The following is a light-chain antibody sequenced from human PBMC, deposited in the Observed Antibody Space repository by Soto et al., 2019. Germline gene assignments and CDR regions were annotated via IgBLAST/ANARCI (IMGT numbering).Light chain of an antibody. V-gene: IGKV1-27*01. J-gene: IGKJ4*01. CDR2: AAS. CDR1: QGISNS. Sequence: DIQMTQSPSSLSASVGDRVTITCRAGQGISNSLAWYQQKPGKVPKLLIYAASTLQSGVPSRFSGSESGTDFTLTIISLQPEDVATYYCQKYNGAPLTFGGGTKVEIK. CDR3: QKYNGAPLT.